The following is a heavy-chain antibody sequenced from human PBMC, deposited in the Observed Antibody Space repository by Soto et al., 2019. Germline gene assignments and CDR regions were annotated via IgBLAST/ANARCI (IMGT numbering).Heavy chain of an antibody. J-gene: IGHJ4*02. CDR3: ARHSYYYDSSGYYLLDY. V-gene: IGHV5-10-1*01. CDR2: IDPSDSYT. Sequence: GESLKISCKGSGYSFTIYWISWVRQMPGKGLEWMGRIDPSDSYTNYSPSFQGHVTISADKSISTAYLQWSSLKASDTAMYYCARHSYYYDSSGYYLLDYWGQGTLVTVSS. CDR1: GYSFTIYW. D-gene: IGHD3-22*01.